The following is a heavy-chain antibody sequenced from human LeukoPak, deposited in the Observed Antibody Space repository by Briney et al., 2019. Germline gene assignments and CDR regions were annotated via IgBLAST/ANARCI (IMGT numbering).Heavy chain of an antibody. CDR3: ATGIAAAYIFDY. CDR1: GFTFSSYA. D-gene: IGHD6-13*01. CDR2: ISGSGGST. V-gene: IGHV3-23*01. J-gene: IGHJ4*02. Sequence: GGSLRLSCAASGFTFSSYAMSWVRQAPGKGLEWVSAISGSGGSTYYADSVKGRFTISRDNSKNTLYLQMNSLRAEDTAVYYCATGIAAAYIFDYWGQGTLVTVSS.